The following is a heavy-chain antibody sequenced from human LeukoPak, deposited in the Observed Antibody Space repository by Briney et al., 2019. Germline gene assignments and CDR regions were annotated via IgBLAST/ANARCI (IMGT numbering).Heavy chain of an antibody. Sequence: PGGSLRLSCAASGFTFSSYWMHWVRQAPGKGLVWVSRINSDGGSTTYADSVKGRFIISRDNAKNTLYLQMNSLRAEDTAVYYCTREIQRTVEMATNRAFDICDQGTIVTVS. V-gene: IGHV3-74*03. CDR2: INSDGGST. CDR3: TREIQRTVEMATNRAFDI. D-gene: IGHD5-24*01. J-gene: IGHJ3*02. CDR1: GFTFSSYW.